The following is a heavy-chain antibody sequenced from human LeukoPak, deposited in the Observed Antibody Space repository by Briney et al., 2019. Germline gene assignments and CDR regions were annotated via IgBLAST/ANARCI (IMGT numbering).Heavy chain of an antibody. CDR3: ARGRYSSSWYHTDY. V-gene: IGHV4-59*01. Sequence: SETLSLTCTVSGGSISRYYWSWIRQPPGKGLEWIGYIYYSGSTNYNPSLNSRVTMSVDTSKNQFSLKLTSVTAADTAVYYCARGRYSSSWYHTDYWGQGTLVTVSS. CDR1: GGSISRYY. D-gene: IGHD6-13*01. J-gene: IGHJ4*02. CDR2: IYYSGST.